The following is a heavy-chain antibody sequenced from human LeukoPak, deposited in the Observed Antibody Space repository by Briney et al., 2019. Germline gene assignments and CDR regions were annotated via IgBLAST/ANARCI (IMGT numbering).Heavy chain of an antibody. D-gene: IGHD2-15*01. J-gene: IGHJ3*02. Sequence: SVKVSCKASGGTFSSYAISWVRQAPGQGLEWMGGIIAIFGTANCAQKFQGRVTITADESTSTAYMELSGLRSEDTAVYYCASYCSGGSCYFNAFDIWGQGTMVTVSS. CDR3: ASYCSGGSCYFNAFDI. CDR2: IIAIFGTA. CDR1: GGTFSSYA. V-gene: IGHV1-69*13.